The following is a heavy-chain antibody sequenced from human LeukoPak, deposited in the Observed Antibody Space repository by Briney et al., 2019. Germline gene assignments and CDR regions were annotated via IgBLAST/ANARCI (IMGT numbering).Heavy chain of an antibody. J-gene: IGHJ4*02. V-gene: IGHV3-74*01. CDR2: VNSDGSTT. Sequence: GGSLRLSCAASGFPFSNYWMHWVRQAPGKGLVWVSRVNSDGSTTNYADSVKGRFTISRDNAENTLYMRMNSLRPEDTAVYYCARGYYSSSRFDSWGQGTLVTDSS. D-gene: IGHD6-13*01. CDR1: GFPFSNYW. CDR3: ARGYYSSSRFDS.